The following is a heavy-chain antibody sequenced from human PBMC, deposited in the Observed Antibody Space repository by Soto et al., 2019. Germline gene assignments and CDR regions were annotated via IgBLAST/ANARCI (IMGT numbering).Heavy chain of an antibody. J-gene: IGHJ6*03. Sequence: AQLLESGGGLVQPGGSLRLSCAASGFSFSRHAMSWVRQAPGKGLEWVSAISFSGDSTYYADSVRGRFTISRDNSKNTQYLQMNSLRAEDTDVYYCARGADFWSAYYYYMDVWVKGTTVTVSS. V-gene: IGHV3-23*01. D-gene: IGHD3-3*01. CDR1: GFSFSRHA. CDR2: ISFSGDST. CDR3: ARGADFWSAYYYYMDV.